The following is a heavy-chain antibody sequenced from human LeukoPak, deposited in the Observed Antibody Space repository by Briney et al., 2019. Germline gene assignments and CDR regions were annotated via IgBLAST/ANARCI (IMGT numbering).Heavy chain of an antibody. CDR3: AKDSSGYYWDY. D-gene: IGHD3-22*01. CDR1: AFTLDDYA. V-gene: IGHV3-43D*03. J-gene: IGHJ4*02. CDR2: ITWDGGST. Sequence: GRSLRLSCAPPAFTLDDYAMHWVRHHPGKGLERVSLITWDGGSTYYAGSVKGRFTISRDNSKNSLYLQMNSLRAEDTALYYCAKDSSGYYWDYWGQGTLVTVSS.